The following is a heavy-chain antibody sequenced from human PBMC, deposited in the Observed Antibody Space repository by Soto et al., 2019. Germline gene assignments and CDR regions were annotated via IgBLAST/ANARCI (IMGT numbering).Heavy chain of an antibody. J-gene: IGHJ4*02. V-gene: IGHV4-30-4*01. D-gene: IGHD6-6*01. Sequence: QVQLQESGPGLVKPSQTLSLTCTVSGGSISSGDYYWRWIRQPPGKGLEWIGYIYYSGCTYYKPSLKSRITTSVDTSKHQSSLKLSSVTAGDTAVYYCSRECYSSSSMDYWGEGLLVTVSS. CDR1: GGSISSGDYY. CDR3: SRECYSSSSMDY. CDR2: IYYSGCT.